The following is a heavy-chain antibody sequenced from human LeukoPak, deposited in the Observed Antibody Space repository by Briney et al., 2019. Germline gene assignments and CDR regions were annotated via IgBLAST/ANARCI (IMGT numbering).Heavy chain of an antibody. J-gene: IGHJ6*03. CDR3: ARENYYMDV. Sequence: GGSLRLSCAASGFTVSSNYMAWVRQAPGKGLECVSLLYVGGTAYYADSVEGRFTISRDNSKNTLYLQMNSLRPEDTAVYYCARENYYMDVWGKGTTVTVSS. V-gene: IGHV3-66*02. CDR1: GFTVSSNY. CDR2: LYVGGTA.